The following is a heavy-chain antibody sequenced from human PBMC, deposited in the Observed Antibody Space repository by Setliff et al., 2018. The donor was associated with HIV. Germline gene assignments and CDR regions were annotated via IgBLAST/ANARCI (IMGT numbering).Heavy chain of an antibody. CDR1: GYSISSGYY. CDR3: ARLHCSSTSCRQTYYYYGMDV. Sequence: SETLSLTCTVSGYSISSGYYWGWIRQPPGKGLEWIGTIYYDGSTIYDPSLRSRVTMSVDTSKNQFSVKLNSVTAADTAVYYCARLHCSSTSCRQTYYYYGMDVWGQGTTVTVSS. D-gene: IGHD2-2*01. J-gene: IGHJ6*02. CDR2: IYYDGST. V-gene: IGHV4-38-2*02.